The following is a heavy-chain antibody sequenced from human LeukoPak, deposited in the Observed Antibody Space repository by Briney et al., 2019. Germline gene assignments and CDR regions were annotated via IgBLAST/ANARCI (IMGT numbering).Heavy chain of an antibody. V-gene: IGHV4-4*07. Sequence: SETLSLTCTVSGGSISSYYWSWLRQPAGKGLEWIGRIYTSGSTNYNPSLKSRVTMSVDTSKNQFSLKLSSVTAADTAVYYCARGTYYYDSSGYFSSYYFDYWGQGTLVTVSS. D-gene: IGHD3-22*01. J-gene: IGHJ4*02. CDR3: ARGTYYYDSSGYFSSYYFDY. CDR2: IYTSGST. CDR1: GGSISSYY.